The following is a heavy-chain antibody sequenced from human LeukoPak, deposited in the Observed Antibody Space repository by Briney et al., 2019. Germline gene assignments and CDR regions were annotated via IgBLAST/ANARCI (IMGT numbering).Heavy chain of an antibody. D-gene: IGHD6-19*01. J-gene: IGHJ4*02. CDR1: GFTFSTYS. V-gene: IGHV3-48*02. CDR2: ISSGSSTI. CDR3: AKSSGWFLDC. Sequence: GGSLRLSCAASGFTFSTYSMNWVRQAPGKGLEWLSYISSGSSTIYYADSVKGRFTISRDNAKNSLYLQMNSLRDEDTAVYFCAKSSGWFLDCWGQGTLVTVSS.